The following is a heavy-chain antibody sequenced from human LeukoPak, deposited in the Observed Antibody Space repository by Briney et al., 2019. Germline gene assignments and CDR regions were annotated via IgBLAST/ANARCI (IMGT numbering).Heavy chain of an antibody. CDR3: ASSGYYDSSGSPPFDY. CDR2: INHSGST. Sequence: PSETLSLTCAVYGGSFSGYYWSWIRQPPGKGLEWIGEINHSGSTNYNPSLKSRVTISVDTSKNQFSLKLSSVTAADTAVYYCASSGYYDSSGSPPFDYWGQGTLVTVSS. J-gene: IGHJ4*02. V-gene: IGHV4-34*01. CDR1: GGSFSGYY. D-gene: IGHD3-22*01.